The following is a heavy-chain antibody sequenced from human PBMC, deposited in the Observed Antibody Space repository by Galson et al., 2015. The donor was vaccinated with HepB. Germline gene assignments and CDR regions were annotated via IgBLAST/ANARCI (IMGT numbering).Heavy chain of an antibody. Sequence: SLRLSCAASGFTFDDYAMHWVRQAPGKGLEWVSGISWNSGSIGYADSVKGRFTISRDNARNSLYLQMNSLRAEDTALYYCAKDLYSSSSAYYYYGMDVWGQGTTVTVSS. J-gene: IGHJ6*02. V-gene: IGHV3-9*01. CDR3: AKDLYSSSSAYYYYGMDV. CDR2: ISWNSGSI. CDR1: GFTFDDYA. D-gene: IGHD6-6*01.